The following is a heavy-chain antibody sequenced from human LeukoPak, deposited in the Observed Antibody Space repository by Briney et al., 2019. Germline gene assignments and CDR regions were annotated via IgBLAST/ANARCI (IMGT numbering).Heavy chain of an antibody. D-gene: IGHD3-22*01. Sequence: ASVKVSCKASGGTFSSYAISWVRQAPGQGLEWMGGIIPIFGTANYAQKFQGRVTITTDESTSTAYMELGSLRSEDTAVYYRALLYYNSSGYNSLDYWGQGTLVTVSS. CDR1: GGTFSSYA. V-gene: IGHV1-69*05. CDR2: IIPIFGTA. CDR3: ALLYYNSSGYNSLDY. J-gene: IGHJ4*02.